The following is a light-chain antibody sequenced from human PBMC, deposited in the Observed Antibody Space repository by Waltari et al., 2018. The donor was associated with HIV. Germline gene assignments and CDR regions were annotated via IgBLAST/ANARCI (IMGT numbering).Light chain of an antibody. J-gene: IGKJ2*01. V-gene: IGKV1-39*01. CDR3: QQSYTPPYT. CDR1: QTISSY. Sequence: DIQMTQSPSSLSASVGDRVTISCRASQTISSYLNWYQHKPGKAPKLLIYAAYSLQSGVPSRFSGSGSGTDFTLTISRLQPEDFATDACQQSYTPPYTFGPGTKLEIK. CDR2: AAY.